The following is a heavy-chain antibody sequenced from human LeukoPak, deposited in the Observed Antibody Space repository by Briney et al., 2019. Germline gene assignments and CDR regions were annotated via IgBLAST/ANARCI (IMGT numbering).Heavy chain of an antibody. CDR1: GFTFSTYA. Sequence: GGSLRLSCAASGFTFSTYAMSWVRQAPGKGLEWVSAISGSGGSTYYADSVEGRFTISRDNSKNMLYLQMNSLRAEDTAIYYCAKDLSEDAFDIWGQGTMVTVSS. J-gene: IGHJ3*02. CDR3: AKDLSEDAFDI. CDR2: ISGSGGST. V-gene: IGHV3-23*01.